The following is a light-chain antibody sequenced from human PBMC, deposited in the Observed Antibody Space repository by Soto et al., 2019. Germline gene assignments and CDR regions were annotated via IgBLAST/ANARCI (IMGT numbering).Light chain of an antibody. CDR2: SDD. J-gene: IGLJ2*01. CDR1: SSNIGSNA. Sequence: QSVLTQPPSASGTPGQRVTISCSGSSSNIGSNAVSWYQHFPGTAPKVLIYSDDQRPSGVPDRFSGSKSGTSATLAITGLQTGDEGDYSCGAWDSSLDVYVFGGGTKLTVL. CDR3: GAWDSSLDVYV. V-gene: IGLV1-44*01.